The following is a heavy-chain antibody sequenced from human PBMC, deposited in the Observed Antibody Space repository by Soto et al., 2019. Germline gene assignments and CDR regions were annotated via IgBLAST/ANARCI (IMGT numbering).Heavy chain of an antibody. Sequence: EVQLVESGGGLVQPGESLRLSCAASGFTFDYYWMHWVRQAPGKGLVWVSRVHSDGTTTTYADSVKGRFTISRDNARNTVSLQMSSLRDEDTAIYYCARGDRGGFDLWGRGTVVTVYS. CDR1: GFTFDYYW. CDR3: ARGDRGGFDL. CDR2: VHSDGTTT. D-gene: IGHD3-10*01. V-gene: IGHV3-74*01. J-gene: IGHJ3*01.